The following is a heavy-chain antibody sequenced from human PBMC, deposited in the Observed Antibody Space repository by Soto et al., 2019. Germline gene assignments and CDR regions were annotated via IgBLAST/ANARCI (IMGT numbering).Heavy chain of an antibody. V-gene: IGHV3-23*01. CDR3: AKDRTKVDYQYGMDV. CDR1: GFTFSSYA. Sequence: EVQLLESGGGLVQPGGSLRLSCAASGFTFSSYAMTWVRQAPGKGLEWVSGISGGGGSTYYADSVKGRFTISRDNSRNTLFLQMNSLRAEDTAVYYCAKDRTKVDYQYGMDVWGQGTTVTVSS. J-gene: IGHJ6*02. CDR2: ISGGGGST. D-gene: IGHD1-7*01.